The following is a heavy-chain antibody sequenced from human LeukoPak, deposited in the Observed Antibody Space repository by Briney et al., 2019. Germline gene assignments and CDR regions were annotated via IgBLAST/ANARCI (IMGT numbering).Heavy chain of an antibody. CDR1: LDSTTSNF. CDR3: AREILGGFNPGAY. CDR2: IHSSGSP. D-gene: IGHD1-14*01. V-gene: IGHV4-4*02. Sequence: SETLSLTCTVSLDSTTSNFWSWVRQPPGKGLEWIGEIHSSGSPNYNPSLQSRVTISIDRSRNQIVLELSSVSGANTALYYCAREILGGFNPGAYWGQGTLVTVSS. J-gene: IGHJ4*02.